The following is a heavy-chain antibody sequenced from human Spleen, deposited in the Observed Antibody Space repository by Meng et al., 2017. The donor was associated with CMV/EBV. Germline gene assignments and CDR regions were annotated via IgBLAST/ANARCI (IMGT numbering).Heavy chain of an antibody. V-gene: IGHV3-21*01. CDR2: FSSGSNYI. CDR3: ARVPVAGAGKADY. Sequence: AAAGFTFSTNTKIWVRQAPGKGLEWVSSFSSGSNYIYYIDSVKGRFTISRDNAKSSVFLQMNSLRAEDTAVYYCARVPVAGAGKADYWGQGTLVTVSS. J-gene: IGHJ4*02. CDR1: GFTFSTNT. D-gene: IGHD6-13*01.